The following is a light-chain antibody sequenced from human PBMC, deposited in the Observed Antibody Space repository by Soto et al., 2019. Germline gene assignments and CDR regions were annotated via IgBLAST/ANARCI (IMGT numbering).Light chain of an antibody. CDR3: CSYAGSYTHV. CDR2: EVT. J-gene: IGLJ1*01. CDR1: SSDVGGYDY. Sequence: QSVLTQPPSASGSPGQSVTISCTGTSSDVGGYDYVSWYQQHPGKAPKLMIYEVTKRPSGVPDRFSGSNSGNTDSLTIYGLQAEDEADYHCCSYAGSYTHVFGTGTKVTVL. V-gene: IGLV2-8*01.